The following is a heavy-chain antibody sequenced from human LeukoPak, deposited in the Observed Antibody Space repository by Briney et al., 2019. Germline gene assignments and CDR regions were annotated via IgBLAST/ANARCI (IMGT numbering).Heavy chain of an antibody. CDR1: GYTLTDYY. D-gene: IGHD6-6*01. V-gene: IGHV1-2*02. Sequence: ASVKVSRKACGYTLTDYYMHWVRQAPGQGLEWMGWISPNSGGTNYAQNFQGRVTMTRDTSVSTDYMELSSLRSDDTAVYYCARSYIATRGVDNRFDPWGQGTLVTVSS. CDR3: ARSYIATRGVDNRFDP. J-gene: IGHJ5*02. CDR2: ISPNSGGT.